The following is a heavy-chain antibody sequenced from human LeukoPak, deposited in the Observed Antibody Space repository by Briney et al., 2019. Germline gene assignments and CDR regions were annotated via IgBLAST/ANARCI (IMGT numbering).Heavy chain of an antibody. CDR1: GGSISSGDYY. CDR2: IYYSGST. V-gene: IGHV4-30-4*08. CDR3: ARDRQAFDI. J-gene: IGHJ3*02. Sequence: SETLSLTCTVSGGSISSGDYYWSWIRQPPGKGLEWVGYIYYSGSTYYNPSLKSRVTISVGTSKNQFSLKLSSVTAADTAVYYCARDRQAFDIWGQGTMVTVSS.